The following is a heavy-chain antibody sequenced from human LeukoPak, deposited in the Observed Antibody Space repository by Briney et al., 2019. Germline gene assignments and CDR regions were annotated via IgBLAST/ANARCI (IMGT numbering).Heavy chain of an antibody. V-gene: IGHV4-61*02. Sequence: TLSLTCTVSGGSITTGNHYWNWIRQPAGKGLEWIGRIYTTGRTMYNPSLKSRVTISIDTSKKQFSLKLNSLTAADTAVYYCALFEVVVGSTQDFWGQGTLVTVSS. D-gene: IGHD2-15*01. CDR2: IYTTGRT. J-gene: IGHJ4*02. CDR1: GGSITTGNHY. CDR3: ALFEVVVGSTQDF.